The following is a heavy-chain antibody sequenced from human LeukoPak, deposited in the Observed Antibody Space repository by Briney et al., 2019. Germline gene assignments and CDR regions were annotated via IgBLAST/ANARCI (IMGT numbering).Heavy chain of an antibody. Sequence: GASVKVSCKASGFTFNAYYIHWVRQAPGQGLEWMGWINPNTGDTNFAQKFQGRVAMTRDTSLSTAYMDLSRLTSDDTAVYYCAREEGGYGSGSYDYWGQGTLVTVSS. V-gene: IGHV1-2*02. CDR2: INPNTGDT. CDR3: AREEGGYGSGSYDY. D-gene: IGHD3-10*01. J-gene: IGHJ4*02. CDR1: GFTFNAYY.